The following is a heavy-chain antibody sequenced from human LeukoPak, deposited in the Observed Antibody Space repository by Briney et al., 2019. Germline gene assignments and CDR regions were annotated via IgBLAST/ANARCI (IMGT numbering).Heavy chain of an antibody. CDR1: GFTFSSYG. J-gene: IGHJ4*02. CDR3: AIDYVWGSYRYSYQGLLDY. D-gene: IGHD3-16*02. CDR2: ISGSGGST. Sequence: PGGSLRLSCEASGFTFSSYGIHWVRQAPGKGLEWVSAISGSGGSTYYADSVKGRFTISRDNSKNTLYLQTNSLRAEDTAVYYCAIDYVWGSYRYSYQGLLDYWGQGTLVTVSS. V-gene: IGHV3-23*01.